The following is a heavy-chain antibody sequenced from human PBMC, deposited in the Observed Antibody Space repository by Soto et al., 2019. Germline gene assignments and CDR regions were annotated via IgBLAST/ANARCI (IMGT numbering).Heavy chain of an antibody. D-gene: IGHD2-15*01. CDR3: ARAGRPDYYYGMDV. J-gene: IGHJ6*02. V-gene: IGHV4-59*01. CDR2: IYYSGST. CDR1: GGSISSYY. Sequence: QVQLQESGPGLVKPSETLSLTCTVSGGSISSYYWSWIRQPPGKGLEWIGYIYYSGSTNYNPSLKSRVTISVDTSKNQVSRKLSSVTAADTAVYYCARAGRPDYYYGMDVWGQGTTVTVSS.